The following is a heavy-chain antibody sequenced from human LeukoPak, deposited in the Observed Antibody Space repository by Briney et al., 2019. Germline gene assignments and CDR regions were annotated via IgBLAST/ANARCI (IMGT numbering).Heavy chain of an antibody. J-gene: IGHJ5*02. CDR1: GFTFSNYW. CDR2: INSDGINT. CDR3: ARDLGQYYDTSDIWFDP. V-gene: IGHV3-74*01. D-gene: IGHD3-22*01. Sequence: GGSLRLSCAASGFTFSNYWMHWVRQAPGKGLVWVSRINSDGINTSYADSVKGRFTISRDNAKNTLNLQMNSLRAEDTAVYYCARDLGQYYDTSDIWFDPWGQGTLVTVSS.